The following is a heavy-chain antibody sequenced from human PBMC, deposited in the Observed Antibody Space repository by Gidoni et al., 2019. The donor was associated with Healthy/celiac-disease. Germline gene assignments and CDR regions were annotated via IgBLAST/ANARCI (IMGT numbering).Heavy chain of an antibody. D-gene: IGHD3-10*01. CDR3: ARDFGLWFGELLPDSGEIY. CDR1: GFTFSSYS. J-gene: IGHJ4*02. CDR2: ISSSSSTI. V-gene: IGHV3-48*01. Sequence: EVQLVESGGGLVQPGGSLRLSCAASGFTFSSYSMTWVRQATVKGLEWVSYISSSSSTIYYADSVKCRFTISRDNAKNSLYLQMNILRAEDTAVYYCARDFGLWFGELLPDSGEIYWGQGTLVTVSS.